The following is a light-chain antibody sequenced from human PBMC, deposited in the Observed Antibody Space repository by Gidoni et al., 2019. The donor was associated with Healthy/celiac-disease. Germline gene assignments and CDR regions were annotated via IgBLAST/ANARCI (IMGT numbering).Light chain of an antibody. CDR2: WAS. CDR1: QSVLYSSNNKNY. V-gene: IGKV4-1*01. Sequence: DIVMTQSPDSLAVSLGERATIHCKSSQSVLYSSNNKNYLAWYQQKPGQPPKLLIYWASTRESGVPDRFSGSGSGTDFTLTISSLQAEAVAVYYCQQYYSTPPTFGQGTKVEIK. CDR3: QQYYSTPPT. J-gene: IGKJ1*01.